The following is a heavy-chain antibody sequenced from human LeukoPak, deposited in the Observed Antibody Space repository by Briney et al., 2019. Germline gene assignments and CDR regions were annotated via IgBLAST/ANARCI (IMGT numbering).Heavy chain of an antibody. V-gene: IGHV1-69*01. CDR2: IIPIFGTA. CDR3: ARDNRPYYYYYGMDV. D-gene: IGHD2/OR15-2a*01. J-gene: IGHJ6*04. Sequence: SVKVSCKASGGTFSSYAISWVRQAPGQGLEWMGGIIPIFGTANYAQKFQGRVTITADESTSTAYMELSSLRSEDTAEYYCARDNRPYYYYYGMDVWGKGTTVTVSS. CDR1: GGTFSSYA.